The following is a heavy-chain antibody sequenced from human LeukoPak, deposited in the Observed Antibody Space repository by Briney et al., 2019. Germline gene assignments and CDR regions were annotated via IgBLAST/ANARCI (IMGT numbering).Heavy chain of an antibody. Sequence: GGSLRLSCAASGFTFSSYWMHWVRQAPGKGLVWVSRVNSDARSTSYADSVKGRFTISRDNAKNTLYLQMNSLRAEDTAVYYRARSGYFDYYGMDVWGQGTTVTVSS. CDR3: ARSGYFDYYGMDV. CDR1: GFTFSSYW. D-gene: IGHD3-9*01. J-gene: IGHJ6*02. V-gene: IGHV3-74*01. CDR2: VNSDARST.